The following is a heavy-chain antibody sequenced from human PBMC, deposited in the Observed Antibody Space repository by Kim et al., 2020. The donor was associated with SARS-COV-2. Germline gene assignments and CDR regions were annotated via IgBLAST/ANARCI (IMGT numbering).Heavy chain of an antibody. J-gene: IGHJ6*02. CDR3: ARGIREVSSYYYYYGMDV. V-gene: IGHV1-69*13. D-gene: IGHD3-10*01. Sequence: SVKVSCKASGGTFSSYAISWVRQAPGQGLEWMGGIIPIFGTANYAQKFQGRVTITADESTSTAYMELSSLRSEDTAVYYCARGIREVSSYYYYYGMDVWGQGTTVTVSS. CDR2: IIPIFGTA. CDR1: GGTFSSYA.